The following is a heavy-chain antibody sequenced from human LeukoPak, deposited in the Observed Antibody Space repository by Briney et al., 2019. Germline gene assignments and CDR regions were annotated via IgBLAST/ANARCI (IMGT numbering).Heavy chain of an antibody. V-gene: IGHV3-48*02. CDR3: ARGMYYFGSGGFDY. D-gene: IGHD3-10*01. CDR2: ISSSGTTI. J-gene: IGHJ4*02. Sequence: GGSLRLSCAASGFTFSGNSMNWVRQAPGKGLEWVSYISSSGTTIYYADSVKGRFTISRDNAKNSLYLQMNSLRDEETAVYYCARGMYYFGSGGFDYWGQGTLVTVSS. CDR1: GFTFSGNS.